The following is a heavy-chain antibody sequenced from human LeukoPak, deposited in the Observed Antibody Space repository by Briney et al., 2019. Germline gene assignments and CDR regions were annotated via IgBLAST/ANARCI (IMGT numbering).Heavy chain of an antibody. CDR1: GGSISSSSYY. J-gene: IGHJ6*03. CDR3: ARHFGSLSMVRGEYYMDV. Sequence: SETLSLTCTVSGGSISSSSYYWGWIRQPPGKRLEWIGSIYYSGSTYYNPSLKSRVTISVDTSKNQFSLKLSSVTAADTAVYYCARHFGSLSMVRGEYYMDVWGKGTTVTVSS. D-gene: IGHD3-10*01. V-gene: IGHV4-39*01. CDR2: IYYSGST.